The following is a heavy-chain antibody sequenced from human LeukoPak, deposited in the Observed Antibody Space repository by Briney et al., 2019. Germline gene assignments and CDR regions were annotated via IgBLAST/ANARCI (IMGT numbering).Heavy chain of an antibody. J-gene: IGHJ4*02. CDR2: IYYSGST. V-gene: IGHV4-59*01. CDR3: AREKDLAAAPDY. D-gene: IGHD6-13*01. CDR1: GGSISSYY. Sequence: SETLPLTCTVSGGSISSYYWSWIRQPPGKGLEWIGYIYYSGSTNYNPSLKSRVTISVDTSKNQFSLKLSSVTAADTAVYYCAREKDLAAAPDYWGQGTLVTVSS.